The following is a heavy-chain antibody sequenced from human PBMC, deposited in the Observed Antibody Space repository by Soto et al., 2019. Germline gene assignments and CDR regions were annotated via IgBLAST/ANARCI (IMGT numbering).Heavy chain of an antibody. CDR3: ARMTPKRYRRPFPRYFYGMDV. D-gene: IGHD1-20*01. CDR1: GFTFRDYW. J-gene: IGHJ6*02. Sequence: EVQLVESGGDLVQPGGSLRLSCVGSGFTFRDYWMSWVRQAPGKGLEWVANIKHDGSEKYSVDSVMGRFTVSRDNAKDSRFLHLNSLGVDDTAVYYCARMTPKRYRRPFPRYFYGMDVWGQGTMVTVSS. CDR2: IKHDGSEK. V-gene: IGHV3-7*03.